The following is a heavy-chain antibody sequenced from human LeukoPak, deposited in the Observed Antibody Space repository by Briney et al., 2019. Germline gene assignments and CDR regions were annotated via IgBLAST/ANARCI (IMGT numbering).Heavy chain of an antibody. CDR2: IYHSGST. Sequence: SETLSLTCTVSGYSISSGYYWGWIRQPPGKGLEWIGSIYHSGSTYYNPSLKSRVTISVDTSKNQFSLKLSSVTAADTAVYYCARVVGANRGFDYWGQGTLVTVSS. CDR3: ARVVGANRGFDY. D-gene: IGHD1-26*01. J-gene: IGHJ4*02. V-gene: IGHV4-38-2*02. CDR1: GYSISSGYY.